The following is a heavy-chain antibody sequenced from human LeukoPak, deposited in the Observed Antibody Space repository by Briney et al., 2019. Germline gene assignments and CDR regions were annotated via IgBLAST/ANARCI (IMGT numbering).Heavy chain of an antibody. Sequence: GGSLRLTCVASGFTFSSFAMHWVRQPPGKGLEWVALISDDGNNKYYADSVKGRFTISRDNAENSLYLQMNSLGAEDTAVYYCARAADYYDSSGYQYYFDYWGQGTLVTVSS. V-gene: IGHV3-30-3*01. CDR1: GFTFSSFA. J-gene: IGHJ4*02. CDR3: ARAADYYDSSGYQYYFDY. D-gene: IGHD3-22*01. CDR2: ISDDGNNK.